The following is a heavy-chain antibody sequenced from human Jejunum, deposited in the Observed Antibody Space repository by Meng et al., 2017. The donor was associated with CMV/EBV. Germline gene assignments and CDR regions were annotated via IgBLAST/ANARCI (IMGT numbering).Heavy chain of an antibody. CDR2: KKKKKRNP. D-gene: IGHD2-15*01. J-gene: IGHJ4*02. V-gene: IGHV7-4-1*02. CDR1: GYPFTQHA. CDR3: ARLYCSGGSCYTIDY. Sequence: TGSELTQPGAPRKVSCNASGYPFTQHAMNWVRQQQQNGPTNKKKKKKKKRNPTYAQGFTGRFVFSLDTSVSTAYLQISSLKAADTAVYYCARLYCSGGSCYTIDYWGQGTLVTVSS.